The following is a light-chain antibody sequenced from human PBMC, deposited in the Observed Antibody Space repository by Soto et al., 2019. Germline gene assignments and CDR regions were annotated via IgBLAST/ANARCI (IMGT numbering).Light chain of an antibody. Sequence: EIVVTQSTATLSWSKGERATLSCRASQSVSSYLAWYQQKPGQSPRLLIYDASNRATGIPARFSGSGSGTDFTLTISSLEPEDFAVYYCQQRSNWPPITFGQGTRLEIK. CDR2: DAS. CDR3: QQRSNWPPIT. V-gene: IGKV3-11*01. J-gene: IGKJ5*01. CDR1: QSVSSY.